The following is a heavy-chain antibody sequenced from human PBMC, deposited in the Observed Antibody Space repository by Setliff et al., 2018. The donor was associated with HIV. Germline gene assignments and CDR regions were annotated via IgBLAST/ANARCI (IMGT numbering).Heavy chain of an antibody. CDR3: ARDHCSSSVCYGYTYYGMDV. D-gene: IGHD2-2*01. Sequence: ASVKVSCKASGYTFTGYYMHWVRQAPGQGLERMGWISPNSGGTTYAQKFQGRVTMTRDTSISTAYMEVSRLRSDDTAVYYCARDHCSSSVCYGYTYYGMDVWGQGTKVTVSS. J-gene: IGHJ6*02. CDR1: GYTFTGYY. V-gene: IGHV1-2*02. CDR2: ISPNSGGT.